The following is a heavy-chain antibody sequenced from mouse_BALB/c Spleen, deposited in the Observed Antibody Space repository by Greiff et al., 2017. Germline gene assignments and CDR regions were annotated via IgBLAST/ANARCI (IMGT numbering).Heavy chain of an antibody. V-gene: IGHV3-5*02. D-gene: IGHD2-14*01. CDR3: ARETYYRYSYYFDY. Sequence: VQLKESGPGLVKPSQTVSLTCTVTGISITTGNYRWSWIRQFPGNKLEWIGYIYYSGTITYNPSLTSRTTITRDTSKNQFFLEMNSLTAEDTATYYCARETYYRYSYYFDYWGQGTTLTVSS. J-gene: IGHJ2*01. CDR1: GISITTGNYR. CDR2: IYYSGTI.